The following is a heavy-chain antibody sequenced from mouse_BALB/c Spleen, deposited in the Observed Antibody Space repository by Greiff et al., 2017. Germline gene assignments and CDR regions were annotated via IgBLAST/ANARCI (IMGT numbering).Heavy chain of an antibody. CDR1: GFTFSSYA. CDR2: ISSGGSYT. V-gene: IGHV5-9-3*01. D-gene: IGHD1-1*01. Sequence: EVKLMESGGGLVKPGGSLKLSCAASGFTFSSYAMSWVRQTPEKRLEWVATISSGGSYTYYPDSVKGRFTISRDNAKNTLYLQMSSLRSEDTAMYYCARQRDYYGREAMDYWGQGTSVTVSS. J-gene: IGHJ4*01. CDR3: ARQRDYYGREAMDY.